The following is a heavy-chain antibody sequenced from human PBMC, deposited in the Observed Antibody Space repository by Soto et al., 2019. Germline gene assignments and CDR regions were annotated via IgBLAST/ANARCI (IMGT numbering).Heavy chain of an antibody. CDR2: ISTYSGDT. CDR1: GYTFFTYD. J-gene: IGHJ5*02. Sequence: ASVKVSFKASGYTFFTYDISWVRQAPGQGLEWMGWISTYSGDTKYAQKFQGRVTMTTDTSTTTAYLELRSLRSDDTAVYYCARHHGPTTSENWFDPWGQGTLVTVS. V-gene: IGHV1-18*01. D-gene: IGHD5-12*01. CDR3: ARHHGPTTSENWFDP.